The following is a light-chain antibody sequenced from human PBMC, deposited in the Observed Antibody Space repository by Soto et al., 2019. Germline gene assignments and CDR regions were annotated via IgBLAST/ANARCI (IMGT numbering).Light chain of an antibody. CDR2: KAS. J-gene: IGKJ1*01. V-gene: IGKV1-5*03. CDR1: QTISSW. Sequence: RMTQSPSAVSGSVGDRVTITCRASQTISSWLAWYQQKPGKAPKLLIYKASTLKSGVPSRFSGSGSGTEFTLTISSLQPDDFATYYCQHYNSYSEAFGQGTKVDIK. CDR3: QHYNSYSEA.